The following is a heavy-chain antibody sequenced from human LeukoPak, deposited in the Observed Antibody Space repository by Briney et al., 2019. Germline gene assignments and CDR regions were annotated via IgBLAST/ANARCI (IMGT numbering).Heavy chain of an antibody. CDR2: IYTSGST. J-gene: IGHJ6*03. Sequence: PSETLSLTCTVSGGSISSYYWSWIRQPAGKGLEWIGRIYTSGSTNYNPSLKSRVTMSVDTSKNQFSLKLSSVTAADMAVYYCARDTRIVATTYYYYYMDVWGKGTTVTISS. CDR1: GGSISSYY. D-gene: IGHD5-12*01. CDR3: ARDTRIVATTYYYYYMDV. V-gene: IGHV4-4*07.